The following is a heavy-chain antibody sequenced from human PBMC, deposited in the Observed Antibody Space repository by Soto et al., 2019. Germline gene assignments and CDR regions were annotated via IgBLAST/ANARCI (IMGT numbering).Heavy chain of an antibody. CDR3: ASKFGELLADAFDI. CDR1: NASIGGRKG. V-gene: IGHV4-4*02. J-gene: IGHJ3*02. Sequence: SETLSLTCTVSNASIGGRKGWTWVRQTPGKGLEWIGEIYHSGSINHNPSLKSRVTMSVDKSKNQFSLKMTSVTAADTGVYYCASKFGELLADAFDIWGQGTVVTVSS. D-gene: IGHD3-10*01. CDR2: IYHSGSI.